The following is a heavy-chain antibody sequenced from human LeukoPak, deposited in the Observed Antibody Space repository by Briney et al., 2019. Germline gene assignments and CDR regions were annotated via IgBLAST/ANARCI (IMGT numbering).Heavy chain of an antibody. CDR1: GGSITGSYY. CDR2: VFYSGGT. J-gene: IGHJ4*02. D-gene: IGHD3-16*01. Sequence: SETLSLTCTVSGGSITGSYYWGWIRQTPGERLEWIGSVFYSGGTYYNPSLKSRVTISVDTSKNQFSLKRSSVTAADTAVYYCARRDNEYVFDFWGQGTLVTVSS. CDR3: ARRDNEYVFDF. V-gene: IGHV4-39*01.